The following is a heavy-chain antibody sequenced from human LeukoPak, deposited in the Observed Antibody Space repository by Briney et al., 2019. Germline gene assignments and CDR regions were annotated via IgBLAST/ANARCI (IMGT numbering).Heavy chain of an antibody. CDR2: ISGSGGST. V-gene: IGHV3-23*01. D-gene: IGHD6-6*01. Sequence: GGSPRLSCAASGFTFTSYAMSWVRQAPGKGLEWVSAISGSGGSTYYADSVKGRFTISRDNAKNSLYLQMNSLRAEDTAVYYCARPLAARRGDWFDPWGQGTLVTVSS. CDR3: ARPLAARRGDWFDP. J-gene: IGHJ5*02. CDR1: GFTFTSYA.